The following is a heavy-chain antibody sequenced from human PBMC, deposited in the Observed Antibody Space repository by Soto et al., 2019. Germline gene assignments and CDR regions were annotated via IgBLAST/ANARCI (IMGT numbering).Heavy chain of an antibody. CDR1: GGSISSYY. CDR3: ARQGDVYCSGGSCVRGDAFDI. CDR2: IYYSGST. D-gene: IGHD2-15*01. V-gene: IGHV4-59*01. J-gene: IGHJ3*02. Sequence: QVQLQESGPGLVKPSETLSLTCTVSGGSISSYYWSWIRQPPGKGLECIGYIYYSGSTNYNPSLKSRVTISVDTSKNQFSLKLSSVTAADTAVYYCARQGDVYCSGGSCVRGDAFDIWGQGTMVTVST.